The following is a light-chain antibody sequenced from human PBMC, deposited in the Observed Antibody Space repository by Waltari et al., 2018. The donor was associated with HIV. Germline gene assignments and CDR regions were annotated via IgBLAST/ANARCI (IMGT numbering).Light chain of an antibody. CDR3: QQHYTSPYT. J-gene: IGKJ2*01. CDR2: WAS. Sequence: DLVMTQSTDSLAVSLGERATLNCTSSQNVLNGSTNKNSLAWYQQKSGQPPKLLIYWASTRESGVPERFSGSGSGTDFTLTISSLQAADVAVYYCQQHYTSPYTFGQGTKLEIK. V-gene: IGKV4-1*01. CDR1: QNVLNGSTNKNS.